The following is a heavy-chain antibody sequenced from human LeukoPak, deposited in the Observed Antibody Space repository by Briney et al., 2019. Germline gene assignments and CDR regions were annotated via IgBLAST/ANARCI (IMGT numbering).Heavy chain of an antibody. J-gene: IGHJ4*02. CDR3: ARDFGRGAFDY. D-gene: IGHD3-3*01. CDR2: ISSSSRYI. V-gene: IGHV3-21*01. Sequence: PGGSLRLSCAASGFTFSSYSMNWVRQAPGKGLEWVSSISSSSRYIHYADSVKGRFTISRGNDKNSLYLQMNSLRAEDTAVYYCARDFGRGAFDYWGQGTLVTVSS. CDR1: GFTFSSYS.